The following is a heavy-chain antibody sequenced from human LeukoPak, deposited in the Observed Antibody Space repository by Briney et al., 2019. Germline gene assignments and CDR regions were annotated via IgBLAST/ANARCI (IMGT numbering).Heavy chain of an antibody. CDR1: GDSLRKSTFY. CDR2: IYYSGST. D-gene: IGHD3-22*01. V-gene: IGHV4-39*07. Sequence: PSETLSLTCTVSGDSLRKSTFYWVWIRQPPGKGLEWIGSIYYSGSTNYNPSLKSRVTISVDTSKNHFSLNLSSVTAADTAVYYCARNSDYYDFGHYFDYWGQGTLVTVSS. CDR3: ARNSDYYDFGHYFDY. J-gene: IGHJ4*02.